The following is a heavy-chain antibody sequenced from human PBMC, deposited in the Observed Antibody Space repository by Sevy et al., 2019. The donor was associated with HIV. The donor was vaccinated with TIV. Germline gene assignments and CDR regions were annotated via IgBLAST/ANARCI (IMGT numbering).Heavy chain of an antibody. Sequence: GGSLRLSCAASGFTFSTYDMHWVRQVAGEGLEWVSGIGTLLDTYYAASVKGRFIISRDTAKNSLFLQMNSLRAGDTAIYYCARACTAAGYKSGPIDAFDVWGQGTVVTVSS. V-gene: IGHV3-13*01. J-gene: IGHJ3*01. CDR3: ARACTAAGYKSGPIDAFDV. CDR1: GFTFSTYD. D-gene: IGHD6-13*01. CDR2: IGTLLDT.